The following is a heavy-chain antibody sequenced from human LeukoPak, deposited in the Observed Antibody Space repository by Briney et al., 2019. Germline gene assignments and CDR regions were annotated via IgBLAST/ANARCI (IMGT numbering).Heavy chain of an antibody. J-gene: IGHJ4*02. CDR1: GGSFSDYY. CDR3: ARPRIVGATPVDY. V-gene: IGHV4-34*01. Sequence: PSETLSLTCAVYGGSFSDYYWTWIRQPPGKGLEWIGEINHSGSTNYNPSLKSRAIISVDTSKNQFSLKLSSLTAADTAMYYCARPRIVGATPVDYWGQGTLVTVSS. CDR2: INHSGST. D-gene: IGHD1-26*01.